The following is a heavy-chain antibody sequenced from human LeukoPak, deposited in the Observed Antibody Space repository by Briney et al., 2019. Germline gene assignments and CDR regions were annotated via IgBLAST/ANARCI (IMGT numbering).Heavy chain of an antibody. Sequence: GTSLRLSCAASGFTFSNCAMHWVRQAPGKGLEWVAIISYGGTNKHYADSVKGRFTISRDSSNNTLFLQMNSLRAEDTAVYYCARVVPYSGSHWGLDYWGQGTLVTVSS. CDR1: GFTFSNCA. V-gene: IGHV3-30*04. CDR2: ISYGGTNK. J-gene: IGHJ4*02. CDR3: ARVVPYSGSHWGLDY. D-gene: IGHD1-26*01.